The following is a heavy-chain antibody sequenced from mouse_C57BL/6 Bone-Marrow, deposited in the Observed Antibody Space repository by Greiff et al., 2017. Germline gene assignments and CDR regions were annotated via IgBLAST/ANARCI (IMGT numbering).Heavy chain of an antibody. J-gene: IGHJ4*01. Sequence: QVQLKESGPGLVAPSPSLSITCTVSGFSLTSYGVHWVRQPPGKGLEWLGVIWAGGSTNYKSALMSRLSISKDNSKRQVFLKMNSLQTDDTAMYYCARVIYYEYERLYYYAMDYWGQGTAVTVSS. CDR3: ARVIYYEYERLYYYAMDY. V-gene: IGHV2-9*02. D-gene: IGHD2-4*01. CDR1: GFSLTSYG. CDR2: IWAGGST.